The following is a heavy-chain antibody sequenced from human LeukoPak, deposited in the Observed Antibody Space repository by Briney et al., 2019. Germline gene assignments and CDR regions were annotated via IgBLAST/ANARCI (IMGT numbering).Heavy chain of an antibody. CDR3: ARGLRYFDWSLDY. J-gene: IGHJ4*02. D-gene: IGHD3-9*01. CDR2: ISSSSSYT. Sequence: GGSLRLSCAASGFTFSDYYMSWVRQAPGKGLEWVSYISSSSSYTNYADSVKGRFTISRDNAKNSLYLQMNSLRAEDTAVYYCARGLRYFDWSLDYWGQGTLVTVSS. V-gene: IGHV3-11*06. CDR1: GFTFSDYY.